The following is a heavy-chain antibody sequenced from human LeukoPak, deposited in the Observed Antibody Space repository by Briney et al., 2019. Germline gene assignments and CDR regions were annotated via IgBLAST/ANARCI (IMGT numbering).Heavy chain of an antibody. Sequence: ASVKVSCKASGYTFTNYDINWVRQATGQGLEWMGWMNPNSGNTGYAQKFQGRVTMTRNTSISTAYMEVSSLRSEDTAVYYCARVRRPYYYDSSGYHFDYWGQGTLVTVSS. V-gene: IGHV1-8*01. J-gene: IGHJ4*02. CDR1: GYTFTNYD. CDR2: MNPNSGNT. D-gene: IGHD3-22*01. CDR3: ARVRRPYYYDSSGYHFDY.